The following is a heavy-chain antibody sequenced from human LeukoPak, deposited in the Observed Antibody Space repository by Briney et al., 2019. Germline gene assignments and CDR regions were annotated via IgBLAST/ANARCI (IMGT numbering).Heavy chain of an antibody. V-gene: IGHV1-3*01. Sequence: ASVKVSCKASGGTFSSYAISWVRQAPGQRLEWMGWINAGNGNTKYSQKFQGRVTITRDTSASTAYMELSSLRSEDTAVYYCARVLPLIGYCSSTSCEELGYWGQGTLVTVSS. D-gene: IGHD2-2*01. CDR3: ARVLPLIGYCSSTSCEELGY. J-gene: IGHJ4*02. CDR2: INAGNGNT. CDR1: GGTFSSYA.